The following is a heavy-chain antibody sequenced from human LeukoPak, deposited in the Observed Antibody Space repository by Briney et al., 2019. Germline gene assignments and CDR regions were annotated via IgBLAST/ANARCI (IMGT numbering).Heavy chain of an antibody. CDR3: AKDMYKLRYFDWLTFDY. J-gene: IGHJ4*02. Sequence: GRSLRLSCAASGFTFDDYAMHWVRQAPGKGLEWVSGISWNSGSIGYADSVKGRFTISRDNAKNSLYLQMNSLRAEDTALYYCAKDMYKLRYFDWLTFDYWGQGTLVTVSS. V-gene: IGHV3-9*01. CDR1: GFTFDDYA. D-gene: IGHD3-9*01. CDR2: ISWNSGSI.